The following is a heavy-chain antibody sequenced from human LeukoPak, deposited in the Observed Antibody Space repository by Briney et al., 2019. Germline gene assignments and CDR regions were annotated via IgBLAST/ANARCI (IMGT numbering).Heavy chain of an antibody. CDR1: GFTFDDYG. D-gene: IGHD3-22*01. CDR3: TRDYYDSSGLPFDY. J-gene: IGHJ4*02. CDR2: ISSISHYI. Sequence: GGSLRLSCAASGFTFDDYGMSWVRQAPGKGLEWVSSISSISHYIYYADSVKGRFTISRDNAKNSLYLQMNSLRAEDTALYYCTRDYYDSSGLPFDYWGQGTLVTVSS. V-gene: IGHV3-21*01.